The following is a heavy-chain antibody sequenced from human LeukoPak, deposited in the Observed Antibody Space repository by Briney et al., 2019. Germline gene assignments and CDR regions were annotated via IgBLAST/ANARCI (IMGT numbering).Heavy chain of an antibody. CDR1: VYTFTSYG. D-gene: IGHD3-3*01. V-gene: IGHV1-18*01. J-gene: IGHJ6*02. CDR3: ARDGSSITTFGVVTQTYYYCGMDV. Sequence: GASVKVSCKASVYTFTSYGISWVRQAPGQGLEWMGWISAYNGNTNYAQKLQGRVTMTTDTSTSTAYMELRSLRSDDTAVYYCARDGSSITTFGVVTQTYYYCGMDVWGQGTTVTVSS. CDR2: ISAYNGNT.